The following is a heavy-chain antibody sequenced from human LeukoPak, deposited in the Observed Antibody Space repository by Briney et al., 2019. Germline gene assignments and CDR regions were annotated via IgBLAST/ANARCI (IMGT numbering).Heavy chain of an antibody. CDR2: MNPNSGNT. J-gene: IGHJ4*02. V-gene: IGHV1-8*01. CDR3: ARGWKLGIGFNY. D-gene: IGHD7-27*01. Sequence: ASVKVSCKASGYTFTSYDINWVRQATGQGLEWMGWMNPNSGNTGYAQKFQGRVTMTRNTSISTAYMELSSLRSEDTAVYYCARGWKLGIGFNYWGQGTLVTVSS. CDR1: GYTFTSYD.